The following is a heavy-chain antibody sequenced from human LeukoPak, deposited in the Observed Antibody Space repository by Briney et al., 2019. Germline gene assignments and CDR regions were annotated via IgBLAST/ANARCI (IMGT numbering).Heavy chain of an antibody. D-gene: IGHD2-8*02. Sequence: PSETLSLTCAVSGDSVSSFYWSWVRQSAGKGLEWIGRIYSKGTTKYNLSLKSRVTISLDQSKNQFSLYLSSVTAADTAVYYCARLRCTGTSQYYFDSWGQGFLVTVSS. CDR2: IYSKGTT. V-gene: IGHV4-4*07. CDR1: GDSVSSFY. J-gene: IGHJ4*02. CDR3: ARLRCTGTSQYYFDS.